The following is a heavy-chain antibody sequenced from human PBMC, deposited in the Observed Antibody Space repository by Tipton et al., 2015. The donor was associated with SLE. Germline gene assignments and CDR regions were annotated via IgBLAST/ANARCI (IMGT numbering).Heavy chain of an antibody. J-gene: IGHJ4*02. CDR2: IYTSGST. CDR1: GGSVSSTTYY. V-gene: IGHV4-61*02. Sequence: TLSLTCTVSGGSVSSTTYYWSWIRQPAGKGLEWIGRIYTSGSTSYNPSLKSRVTISVNTSKNQFSLKLSSVTAADTAVYYCARLLGPQEGVQGVINEVDYWGQGTLVTVSS. CDR3: ARLLGPQEGVQGVINEVDY. D-gene: IGHD3-10*01.